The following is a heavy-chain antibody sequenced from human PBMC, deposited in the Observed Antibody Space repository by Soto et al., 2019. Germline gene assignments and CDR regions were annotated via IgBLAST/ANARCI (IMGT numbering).Heavy chain of an antibody. CDR2: ISYDGSNK. CDR3: AKDVVPAAYYYYYMDV. CDR1: GFTFSSYG. Sequence: QVQLVESGGGVVQPGRSLRLSCAASGFTFSSYGMHWVRQAPGKGLEWVALISYDGSNKYYADSVKGRFTISRDDSKNTLYLQMNSLRAEDTAVYYCAKDVVPAAYYYYYMDVWGKGTTVTGSS. J-gene: IGHJ6*03. D-gene: IGHD2-2*01. V-gene: IGHV3-30*18.